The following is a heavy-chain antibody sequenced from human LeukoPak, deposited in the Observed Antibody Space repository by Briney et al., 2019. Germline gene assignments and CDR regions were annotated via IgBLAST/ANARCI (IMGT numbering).Heavy chain of an antibody. J-gene: IGHJ4*02. V-gene: IGHV1-18*01. Sequence: ASVKVSCKASGYTFNSYGISWVRQAPGQGLEWMAWISPSSGNTNYAQKLQGRVTMTTDTSTSTAYMELRGLRSDDTAVYYCARGIVAPDNWGQGTLVTVSS. CDR3: ARGIVAPDN. CDR2: ISPSSGNT. D-gene: IGHD2/OR15-2a*01. CDR1: GYTFNSYG.